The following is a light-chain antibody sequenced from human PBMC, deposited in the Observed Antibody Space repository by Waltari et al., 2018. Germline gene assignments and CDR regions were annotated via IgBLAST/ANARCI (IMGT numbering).Light chain of an antibody. Sequence: DIQMTQSPSSLSASVGDRVIITCQASQDIDNYLNWYQQKPGKVPKLLIYDASNLETGVPSRFSGSASGTDFTFTISSLQPEDIATYYCQQYDSLPYTFGQGTKLDIK. V-gene: IGKV1-33*01. J-gene: IGKJ2*01. CDR3: QQYDSLPYT. CDR2: DAS. CDR1: QDIDNY.